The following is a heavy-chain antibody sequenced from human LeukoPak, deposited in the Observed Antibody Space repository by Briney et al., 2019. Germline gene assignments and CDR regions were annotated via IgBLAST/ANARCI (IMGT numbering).Heavy chain of an antibody. J-gene: IGHJ5*02. CDR1: GGSISSSAYY. Sequence: SETLSLTCTVSGGSISSSAYYWGWIRQAPGKGLEWIGSIYYSGSTYYNPSLKSRVTVSVDTSKNQFSLEVSSVTAAATVVYYCARHSNSGSYSTFSPWGQGTLVTVSS. V-gene: IGHV4-39*01. CDR3: ARHSNSGSYSTFSP. D-gene: IGHD1-26*01. CDR2: IYYSGST.